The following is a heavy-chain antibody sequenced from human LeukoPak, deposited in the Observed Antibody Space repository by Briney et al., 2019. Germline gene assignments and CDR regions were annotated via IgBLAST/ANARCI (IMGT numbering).Heavy chain of an antibody. CDR1: GYTFTGYY. CDR2: INPNRGGT. Sequence: GASVKVSCKASGYTFTGYYMHWVRQAPGQGLEWMGWINPNRGGTNYAQKLQGRVTMTTDTSTSTAYMELRSLRSDDTAVYYCARDKRVYGNSRPDAYGMDVWGQGTTVTVSS. J-gene: IGHJ6*02. V-gene: IGHV1-2*02. D-gene: IGHD5/OR15-5a*01. CDR3: ARDKRVYGNSRPDAYGMDV.